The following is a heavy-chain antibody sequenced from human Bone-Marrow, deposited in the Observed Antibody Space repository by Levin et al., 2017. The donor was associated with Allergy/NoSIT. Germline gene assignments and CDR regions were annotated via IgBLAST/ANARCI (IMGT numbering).Heavy chain of an antibody. CDR3: ASLSGSDI. CDR1: GFAFSRNW. CDR2: INEGGSGK. Sequence: GESLKISCVVSGFAFSRNWLSWVRQAPGKGLEWVATINEGGSGKYYVDSVKGRFTISRDDAKNSLYLQMNSLRVEDTAVYYCASLSGSDIWGQGTTVTVSS. D-gene: IGHD1-26*01. V-gene: IGHV3-7*01. J-gene: IGHJ3*02.